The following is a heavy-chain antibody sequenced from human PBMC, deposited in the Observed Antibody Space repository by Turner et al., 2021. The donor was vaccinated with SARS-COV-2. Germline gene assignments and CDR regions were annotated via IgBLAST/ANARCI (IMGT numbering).Heavy chain of an antibody. Sequence: EVQLVESGGSLVQPGGSMSLSCAASGIPFSTYWMSWVPQAPGKGLEWVANIKQDGSEKYYVDSVKGRFTVSRDNAKNSLYLQMNSLRAEDTAVYYCASEHNYVWGSYFDYWGQGTLVTVSS. CDR1: GIPFSTYW. CDR2: IKQDGSEK. D-gene: IGHD3-16*01. V-gene: IGHV3-7*01. J-gene: IGHJ4*02. CDR3: ASEHNYVWGSYFDY.